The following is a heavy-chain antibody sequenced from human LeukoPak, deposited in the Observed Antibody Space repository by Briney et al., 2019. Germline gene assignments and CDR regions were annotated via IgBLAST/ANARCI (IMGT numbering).Heavy chain of an antibody. CDR2: IYTSGST. J-gene: IGHJ3*02. CDR1: GGSISSYY. Sequence: SETLSLTCTVSGGSISSYYWSWIRQPAGKGLELIGRIYTSGSTNYNPSLKSRVTMSVDTSKNQFSLKLSSVTAADTAVYYCARDGYYYDSSGYLDAFDIWGQGTMVTVSS. V-gene: IGHV4-4*07. CDR3: ARDGYYYDSSGYLDAFDI. D-gene: IGHD3-22*01.